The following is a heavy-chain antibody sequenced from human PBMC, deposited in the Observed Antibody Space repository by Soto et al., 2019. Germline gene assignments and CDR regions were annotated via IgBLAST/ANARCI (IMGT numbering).Heavy chain of an antibody. CDR3: ANELSGYCSSTSCYNMDV. CDR1: GFSFSSYA. D-gene: IGHD2-2*02. J-gene: IGHJ6*03. CDR2: ISGSGGST. Sequence: GGSLRLSCAASGFSFSSYAMSWVRQAPGKGLEWVSAISGSGGSTYYADSVKGRFTISRDNSKNTLYLQMNSLRAEDTAVYYCANELSGYCSSTSCYNMDVWGKGTTVTVSS. V-gene: IGHV3-23*01.